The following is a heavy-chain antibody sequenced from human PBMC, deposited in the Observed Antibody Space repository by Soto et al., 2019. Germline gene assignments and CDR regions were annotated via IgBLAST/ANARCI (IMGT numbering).Heavy chain of an antibody. Sequence: GGSLRLSCAASGFTFSSSVMNWVRQAPGKGLEWVSSISVSGGSTFYAGSVKSRFTLSRDNSRNTLYLQMNSLRVDDTAVYYCTSLGQFDYWGQGALVTVSS. CDR1: GFTFSSSV. CDR3: TSLGQFDY. J-gene: IGHJ4*02. V-gene: IGHV3-23*01. D-gene: IGHD7-27*01. CDR2: ISVSGGST.